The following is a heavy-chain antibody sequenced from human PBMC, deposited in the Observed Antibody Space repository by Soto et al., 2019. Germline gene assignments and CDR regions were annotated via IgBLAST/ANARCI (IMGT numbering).Heavy chain of an antibody. CDR1: GGSFSGYY. D-gene: IGHD3-10*01. Sequence: SETLSLTCAVYGGSFSGYYWSWIRQPPGKGLEWIGEINHSGNTNYNPSLKSRVTISVDTSKNQFSLKLSFVTAADTAVYYCASNSSGSPSWFDPWGQGTLVTVSS. J-gene: IGHJ5*02. CDR2: INHSGNT. V-gene: IGHV4-34*01. CDR3: ASNSSGSPSWFDP.